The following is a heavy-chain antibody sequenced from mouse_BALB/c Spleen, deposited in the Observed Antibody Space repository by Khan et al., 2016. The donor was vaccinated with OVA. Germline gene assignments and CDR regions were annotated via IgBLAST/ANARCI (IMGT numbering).Heavy chain of an antibody. Sequence: VQLQQSGAELVKSGATVKLSCTASGLNIKDSSMHWLKQWPEQGLEWIGMIDPSNGNTKYDPKFQGKATITSDTSSTPASLHLRLLTDEDTAVYCCGRMATKWGQGTTLTVSS. CDR3: GRMATK. CDR2: IDPSNGNT. CDR1: GLNIKDSS. J-gene: IGHJ2*01. D-gene: IGHD6-1*01. V-gene: IGHV14-3*02.